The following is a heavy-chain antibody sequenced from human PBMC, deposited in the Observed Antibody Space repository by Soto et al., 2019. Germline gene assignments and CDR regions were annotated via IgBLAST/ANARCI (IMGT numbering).Heavy chain of an antibody. D-gene: IGHD6-13*01. CDR1: GFTFSSYA. CDR3: ARDPWQGAAAPFDF. V-gene: IGHV3-21*01. CDR2: ISSSSGDT. Sequence: PGGSLRLSCAASGFTFSSYAMSWVRQAPGKGMEWVSAISSSSGDTYYADSVKGRFTISRDNAKNSLYLQMNSLRAEDTAVYYCARDPWQGAAAPFDFWGQGTPVTVSS. J-gene: IGHJ4*02.